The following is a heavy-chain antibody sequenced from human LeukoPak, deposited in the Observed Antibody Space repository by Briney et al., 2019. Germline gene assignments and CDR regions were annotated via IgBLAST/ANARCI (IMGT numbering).Heavy chain of an antibody. CDR1: GYSFTSFA. J-gene: IGHJ4*02. Sequence: GASVKVSCKASGYSFTSFAISWVRQAPGQGLEWMGWINPYNGETNYAQKLQGRVTMTTDTSTSTAYMELRSLRSDDTAVYYCAREDYYDSGSNDYWGQGTLVTVSS. CDR2: INPYNGET. CDR3: AREDYYDSGSNDY. D-gene: IGHD3-22*01. V-gene: IGHV1-18*01.